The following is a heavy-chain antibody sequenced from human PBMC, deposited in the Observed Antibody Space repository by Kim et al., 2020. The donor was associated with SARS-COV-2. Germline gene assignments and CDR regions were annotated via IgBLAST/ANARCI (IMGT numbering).Heavy chain of an antibody. CDR3: AKGHLEAVYYYGSGEY. CDR1: GFTFDDYA. J-gene: IGHJ1*01. V-gene: IGHV3-9*01. D-gene: IGHD3-10*01. CDR2: ISWNSGSM. Sequence: GGSLRLSCAASGFTFDDYAMHWVRQAPGKGLEWVSGISWNSGSMDYADSVKGRFTISRDNAKNSLYLQMNSLRAEDTALYYCAKGHLEAVYYYGSGEY.